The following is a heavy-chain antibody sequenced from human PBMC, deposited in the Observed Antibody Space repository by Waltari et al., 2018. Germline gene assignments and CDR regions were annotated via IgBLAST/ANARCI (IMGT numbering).Heavy chain of an antibody. CDR2: INTGDGHT. CDR1: GYLFKTYP. D-gene: IGHD3-16*01. J-gene: IGHJ4*02. CDR3: ARDGGDRRTTQPDY. Sequence: QVQLVQSGAEVKEPGASAKVSCKPSGYLFKTYPVQWVRQAPGQRLEWVGWINTGDGHTKYSQKFQGRVTITRDTSANIVYMELRSLRSEDTAVYYCARDGGDRRTTQPDYWGQGTLVTVSS. V-gene: IGHV1-3*04.